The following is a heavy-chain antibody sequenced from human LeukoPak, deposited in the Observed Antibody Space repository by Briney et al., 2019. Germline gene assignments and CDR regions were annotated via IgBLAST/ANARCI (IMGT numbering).Heavy chain of an antibody. D-gene: IGHD6-19*01. V-gene: IGHV4-39*01. J-gene: IGHJ4*02. CDR2: IYHSGST. CDR3: VRNGTVTVAGTKFNYFDY. CDR1: GGSIRMSTYY. Sequence: SETLSLTCTVSGGSIRMSTYYWGWIRQPPGKGLEWIGSIYHSGSTHYNPSLRSRVTMSVDTSKNQFTLKVTAVTAADTAVYYCVRNGTVTVAGTKFNYFDYWGQGALVTVSS.